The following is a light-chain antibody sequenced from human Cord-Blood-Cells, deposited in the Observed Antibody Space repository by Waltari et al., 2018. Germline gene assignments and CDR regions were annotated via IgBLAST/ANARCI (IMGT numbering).Light chain of an antibody. J-gene: IGLJ2*01. Sequence: QSALTQPASVSGSPGQSITISCTGTSSDVGGYNYVSWYQQHPGKAPKLMIYDVSNQPAGVSNRVSGSKYGNTASLTISGLQAEDEADYYCSSYTSSSTVVFGGGTKLTVL. CDR2: DVS. V-gene: IGLV2-14*01. CDR1: SSDVGGYNY. CDR3: SSYTSSSTVV.